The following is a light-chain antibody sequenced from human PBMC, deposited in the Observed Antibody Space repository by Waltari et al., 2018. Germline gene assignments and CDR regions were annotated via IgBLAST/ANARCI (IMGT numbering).Light chain of an antibody. V-gene: IGLV1-44*01. J-gene: IGLJ1*01. Sequence: QSVLTQPPSASGSPGQRVTISCSGSSSNIGSNTVSWYQQLPDPAPKLLHYINNLRPSGVPDLVSCTKSATSASLSISGLHSEDDADYYCAAWDDSRGYFFGTETKVTAL. CDR1: SSNIGSNT. CDR3: AAWDDSRGYF. CDR2: INN.